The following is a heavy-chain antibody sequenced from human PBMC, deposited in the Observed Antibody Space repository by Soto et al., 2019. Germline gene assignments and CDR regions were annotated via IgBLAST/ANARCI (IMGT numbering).Heavy chain of an antibody. V-gene: IGHV3-13*01. CDR3: ARAGNSGSGSYYIPRLMDV. CDR2: IGSAGDT. Sequence: GGSLRLSCAASGFTFSDYDMHWVRQGTGKGLEWVSAIGSAGDTYYPGSVKGRFTISRENAKNSVFLQMNSLRAGDTAVYYCARAGNSGSGSYYIPRLMDVWGQGTTVTVSS. CDR1: GFTFSDYD. D-gene: IGHD3-10*01. J-gene: IGHJ6*02.